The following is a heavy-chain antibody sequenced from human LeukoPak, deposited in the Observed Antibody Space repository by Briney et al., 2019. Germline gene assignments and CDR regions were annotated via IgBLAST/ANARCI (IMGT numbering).Heavy chain of an antibody. CDR3: AIYHYDGAGSPPDAFDI. V-gene: IGHV1-69*04. D-gene: IGHD3-10*01. Sequence: SSVTVSCMPSVGTFSSYALRWVRPAPGQGLAWMGRIIPILGIDNYAQKLQGRVTITADKSTSTAYMELSSLSSEDTAVYYCAIYHYDGAGSPPDAFDIWGQGTMVTVSS. CDR2: IIPILGID. CDR1: VGTFSSYA. J-gene: IGHJ3*02.